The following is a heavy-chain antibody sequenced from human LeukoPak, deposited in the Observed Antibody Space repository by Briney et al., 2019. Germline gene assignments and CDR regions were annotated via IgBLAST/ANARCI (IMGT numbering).Heavy chain of an antibody. CDR2: INAGNGNT. D-gene: IGHD3-3*01. J-gene: IGHJ6*02. Sequence: GGSVKVSCKASGYTFTSYAMHWVRQAPGQRLEWMGWINAGNGNTKYSQKFQGRVTITRDTSASTAYMELSSLRSEDTAVYYCARVPYYDFWSGYRPGSYYYYGMDVWGQGTTVTVSS. V-gene: IGHV1-3*01. CDR1: GYTFTSYA. CDR3: ARVPYYDFWSGYRPGSYYYYGMDV.